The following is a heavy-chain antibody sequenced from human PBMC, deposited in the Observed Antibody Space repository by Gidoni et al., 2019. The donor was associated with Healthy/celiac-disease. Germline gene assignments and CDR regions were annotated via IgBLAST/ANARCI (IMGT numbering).Heavy chain of an antibody. CDR2: IRYDGSNK. J-gene: IGHJ4*02. D-gene: IGHD2-15*01. CDR3: AKDLLGYCSGGSCYGGDY. CDR1: GFTFSSYG. Sequence: QVQLVESGGGVVQPGGSLRLSCAASGFTFSSYGMHWVRQAPGKVLEWVAFIRYDGSNKYYADSVKGRFTISRDNSKNTLYLQMNSLRAEDTAVYYCAKDLLGYCSGGSCYGGDYWGQGTLVTVSS. V-gene: IGHV3-30*02.